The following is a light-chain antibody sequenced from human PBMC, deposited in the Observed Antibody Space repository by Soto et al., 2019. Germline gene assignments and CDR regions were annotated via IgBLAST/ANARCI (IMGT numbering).Light chain of an antibody. J-gene: IGLJ1*01. CDR2: DVY. CDR3: CSYAGSNTFYV. V-gene: IGLV2-11*01. Sequence: QSALTQPRPVSGSPGQSVTISCTGTSSNVGGYNYVSWYQHHPGKAPKLVIYDVYNRPSGVPDRFSGSKSDNTASLTISGLQAEDEADYYCCSYAGSNTFYVFGTGTKVTVL. CDR1: SSNVGGYNY.